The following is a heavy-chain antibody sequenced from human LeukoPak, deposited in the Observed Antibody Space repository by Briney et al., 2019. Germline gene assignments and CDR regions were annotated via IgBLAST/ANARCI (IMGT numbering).Heavy chain of an antibody. J-gene: IGHJ4*02. V-gene: IGHV3-48*03. Sequence: PGGSLRLSFSASGFTVSSYDMSWVRQAPGKGLEWVSYISSSGSTIWYADSVKGRFTISRDNAKNSLYLQMNSLRAEDTAIYYCARDETVAGTFDSWGQGNLVTVSS. CDR2: ISSSGSTI. CDR3: ARDETVAGTFDS. CDR1: GFTVSSYD. D-gene: IGHD1-7*01.